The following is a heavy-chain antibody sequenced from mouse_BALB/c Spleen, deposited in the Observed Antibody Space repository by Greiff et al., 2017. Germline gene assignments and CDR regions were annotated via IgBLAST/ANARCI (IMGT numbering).Heavy chain of an antibody. CDR1: GFTFSSYT. CDR2: ISNGGGST. CDR3: ARRAVDY. Sequence: EVQLQESGGGLVQPGGSLKLSCAASGFTFSSYTMSWVRQTPEKRLEWVAYISNGGGSTYYPDTVKGRFTISRDNAKNTLYLQMSSLKSEDTAMYYCARRAVDYWGQGTSVTVSS. V-gene: IGHV5-12-2*01. J-gene: IGHJ4*01.